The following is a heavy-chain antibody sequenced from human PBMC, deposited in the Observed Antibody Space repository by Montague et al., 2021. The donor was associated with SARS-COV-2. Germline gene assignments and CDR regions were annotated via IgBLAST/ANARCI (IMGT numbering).Heavy chain of an antibody. CDR2: IFHDGFT. J-gene: IGHJ4*02. CDR3: APIFGINHFYFDY. CDR1: GGSSRDYY. Sequence: SETLSLTCAVYGGSSRDYYWSWIRQPPGKGLEWIGEIFHDGFTKYNPSLTSRVTISLDASKSQFSLRLTSVTAADTAVYFCAPIFGINHFYFDYCDQGALVTVSS. V-gene: IGHV4-34*12. D-gene: IGHD3-10*01.